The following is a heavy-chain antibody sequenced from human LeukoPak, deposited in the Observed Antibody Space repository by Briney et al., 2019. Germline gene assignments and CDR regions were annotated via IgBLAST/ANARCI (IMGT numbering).Heavy chain of an antibody. D-gene: IGHD7-27*01. CDR3: ARDGQAFNSNWDYFEY. CDR1: GFTFDTFA. CDR2: IGNTET. V-gene: IGHV3-23*01. Sequence: DPGESLRLSCVASGFTFDTFAMSWVRQAPGKGLEWVSGIGNTETYYSDSVKGRFTISRDNSKSTIYLHMSNLRAEDTALYYCARDGQAFNSNWDYFEYWGQGTPVTVSS. J-gene: IGHJ4*02.